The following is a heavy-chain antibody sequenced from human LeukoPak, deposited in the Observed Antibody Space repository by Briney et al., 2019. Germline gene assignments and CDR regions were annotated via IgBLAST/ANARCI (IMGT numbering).Heavy chain of an antibody. J-gene: IGHJ3*02. CDR1: GFTFSSYS. CDR3: ARVQHYYDSSGYYYDAFDI. CDR2: ISSSSSSAI. V-gene: IGHV3-48*04. D-gene: IGHD3-22*01. Sequence: GGSLRLSCAASGFTFSSYSMNWVRQSPGKGLEWVSYISSSSSSAIYYADSVKGRFTISRDNAKNSLYLQMNSLRAEDTALYYCARVQHYYDSSGYYYDAFDIWGQGTMVTVSS.